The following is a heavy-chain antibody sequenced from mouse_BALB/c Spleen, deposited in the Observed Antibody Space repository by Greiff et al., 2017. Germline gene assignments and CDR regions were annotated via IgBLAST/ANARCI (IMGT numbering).Heavy chain of an antibody. J-gene: IGHJ4*01. V-gene: IGHV1-9*01. Sequence: VKLQESGAELMKPGASVKISCKATGYTFSSYWIEWVKQRPGHGLEWIGEILPGSGSTNYNEKFKGKATFTADTSSNTAYMQLSSLTSEDSAVYYCARGGHYYGSMDYWGQGTSVTVSS. CDR3: ARGGHYYGSMDY. CDR2: ILPGSGST. D-gene: IGHD1-1*01. CDR1: GYTFSSYW.